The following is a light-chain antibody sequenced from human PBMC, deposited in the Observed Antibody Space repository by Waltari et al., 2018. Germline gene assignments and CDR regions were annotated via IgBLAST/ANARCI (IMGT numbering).Light chain of an antibody. J-gene: IGKJ1*01. CDR1: QSLLHSNGNSY. CDR3: MQSLQGLWT. CDR2: LGS. V-gene: IGKV2-28*01. Sequence: DIVMTQSPLSLPVTPGEAASISCRSSQSLLHSNGNSYLDWYLQRPGQSPQLLFYLGSKRASGVPDRVSCSGSGTDFILHISRGEREDFGIYYCMQSLQGLWTFGPGTKV.